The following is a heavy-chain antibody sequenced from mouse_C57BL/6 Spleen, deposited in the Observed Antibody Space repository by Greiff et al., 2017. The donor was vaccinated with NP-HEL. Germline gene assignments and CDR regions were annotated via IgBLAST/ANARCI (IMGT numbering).Heavy chain of an antibody. J-gene: IGHJ1*03. D-gene: IGHD2-5*01. CDR2: IDPSDSYT. CDR1: GYTFTSYW. CDR3: ARNSNYRYFDV. V-gene: IGHV1-59*01. Sequence: VQLQQSGAELVRPGTSVKLSCKASGYTFTSYWMHWVKQRPGQGLEWIGVIDPSDSYTNYNQKFKGKATLTVDTSSSTAYMQLSSLTSEDSAVYYCARNSNYRYFDVWGTGTTVTVSS.